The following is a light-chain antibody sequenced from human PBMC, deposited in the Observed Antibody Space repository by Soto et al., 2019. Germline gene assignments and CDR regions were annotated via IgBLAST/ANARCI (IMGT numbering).Light chain of an antibody. J-gene: IGLJ1*01. CDR1: SSDVGGYNY. CDR3: SSYTSSSTPYV. Sequence: SVLTRPVSGSGSPGQSITISCTGTSSDVGGYNYVSWYQQHPGKAPKLMIYDVSNRPSGVSNRFSGSKSGNTASLTISGLQAEDEADYYCSSYTSSSTPYVFGTGTKVTVL. V-gene: IGLV2-14*01. CDR2: DVS.